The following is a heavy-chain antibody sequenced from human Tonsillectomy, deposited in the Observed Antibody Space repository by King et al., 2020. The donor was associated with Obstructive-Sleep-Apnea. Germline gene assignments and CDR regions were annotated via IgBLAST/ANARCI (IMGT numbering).Heavy chain of an antibody. D-gene: IGHD4-17*01. CDR3: ARVLDYEGHDYRP. Sequence: VQLQESGPGLVKPSQTLSLTCTVSGGSISSGGYFWSWIRQFPGKGLEWIGYIYSSGSTDYNPPLKGRLTISIDPSKNQFSLNLTSVTAADTAVYYCARVLDYEGHDYRPWGQGTLVTVSA. CDR1: GGSISSGGYF. CDR2: IYSSGST. J-gene: IGHJ5*02. V-gene: IGHV4-31*03.